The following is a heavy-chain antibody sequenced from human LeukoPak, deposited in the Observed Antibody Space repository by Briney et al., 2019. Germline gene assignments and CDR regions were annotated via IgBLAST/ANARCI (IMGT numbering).Heavy chain of an antibody. V-gene: IGHV4-59*08. CDR2: IYYSGSA. CDR3: ARHSYDYVWGSYRQYNWFDH. D-gene: IGHD3-16*02. J-gene: IGHJ5*02. CDR1: GGSISNY. Sequence: SETLSLTCTVSGGSISNYWSWIRQPPGKGLEWIGYIYYSGSANYNPSLKSRVTISVDTSKNQFSLKLSSVTAADTAVYYCARHSYDYVWGSYRQYNWFDHWGQGTLVTVSS.